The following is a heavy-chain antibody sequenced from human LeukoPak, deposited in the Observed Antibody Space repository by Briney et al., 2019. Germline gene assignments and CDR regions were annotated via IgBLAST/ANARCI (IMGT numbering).Heavy chain of an antibody. CDR1: GFTFRDYY. Sequence: GGSLRLSCAASGFTFRDYYMTWIRQAPGKGLEWVSYISSSGSTTHYADSVKGRFTISRNNAKNSLFVQMSNLRAEDTAVYYCARVPRSGGSIDYWGQGTLVTVSS. V-gene: IGHV3-11*01. J-gene: IGHJ4*02. CDR3: ARVPRSGGSIDY. D-gene: IGHD6-19*01. CDR2: ISSSGSTT.